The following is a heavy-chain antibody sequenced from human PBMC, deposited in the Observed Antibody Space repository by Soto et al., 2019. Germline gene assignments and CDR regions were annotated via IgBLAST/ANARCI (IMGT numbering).Heavy chain of an antibody. J-gene: IGHJ4*02. CDR1: AFTFSDYA. CDR2: ISGSGGST. CDR3: AKAPEQLAPWDPFDC. Sequence: EVQLLESGGGLVQPGESLRLSCAASAFTFSDYAMTWVRQTPGKGLEWVSAISGSGGSTYYADSVKGRFTISRDNSKNTLYLQMNSLRAEDTALYYCAKAPEQLAPWDPFDCWGQGTLVTVSS. D-gene: IGHD1-26*01. V-gene: IGHV3-23*01.